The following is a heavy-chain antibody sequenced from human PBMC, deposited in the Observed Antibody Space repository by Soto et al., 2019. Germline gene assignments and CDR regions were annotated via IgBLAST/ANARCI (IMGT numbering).Heavy chain of an antibody. CDR3: ARSPYGDYDRWIDY. CDR2: ISNDGGNK. D-gene: IGHD4-17*01. J-gene: IGHJ4*02. Sequence: QVRLVESGGGVVQPGRSLRLSCAASGFTFSNYAMHWVRQAPGKGLEWVAFISNDGGNKHYADSVKGRFTVSRENSKDRLYLKMNGLRAEDTAVYYCARSPYGDYDRWIDYWGQGTLVTVSS. CDR1: GFTFSNYA. V-gene: IGHV3-30-3*01.